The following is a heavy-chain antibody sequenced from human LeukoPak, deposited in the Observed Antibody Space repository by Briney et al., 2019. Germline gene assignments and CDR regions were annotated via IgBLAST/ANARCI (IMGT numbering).Heavy chain of an antibody. CDR2: LSGSGGSS. J-gene: IGHJ4*02. CDR3: AKDPWSRADSTSCYDS. Sequence: GGSLRLSCAASGFTFSNYAMSWVRQAPGKGLEWVSTLSGSGGSSYYADSVKGQFTISRDNSKNTLYLQMDSLRAEDTAVYYCAKDPWSRADSTSCYDSWGLGTLVTVSS. CDR1: GFTFSNYA. D-gene: IGHD2-2*01. V-gene: IGHV3-23*01.